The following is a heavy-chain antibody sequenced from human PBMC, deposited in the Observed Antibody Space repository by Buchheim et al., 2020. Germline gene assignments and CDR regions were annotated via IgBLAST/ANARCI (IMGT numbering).Heavy chain of an antibody. J-gene: IGHJ4*02. V-gene: IGHV3-23*01. CDR1: GFTFNSCA. CDR2: ISDSGAST. D-gene: IGHD3-22*01. Sequence: EVQLLESGGGLAQPGGSLRLSCAASGFTFNSCAMTWVRQTPGKGLEWVSTISDSGASTYYAESVKGRFTISRDNSKNTLYLQMNSLRAEDTAVYYCAKAIYYDSRVYEYWGQGTL. CDR3: AKAIYYDSRVYEY.